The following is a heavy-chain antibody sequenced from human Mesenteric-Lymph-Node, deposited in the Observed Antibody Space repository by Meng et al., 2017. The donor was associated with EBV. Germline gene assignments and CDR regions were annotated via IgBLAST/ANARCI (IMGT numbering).Heavy chain of an antibody. CDR3: ARGNYNFGQNFDY. Sequence: QVHLQESCPGLVKPSQTLSLTCAVSGGSISGSPYYWSWIRQSPGKGLEWIGYSSGNTYYNPSLKSRVSISLDTSKNQFFLKLTSVTAADTAVYYCARGNYNFGQNFDYWGQGTLVTVSS. V-gene: IGHV4-30-4*01. D-gene: IGHD1-1*01. J-gene: IGHJ4*02. CDR2: YSSGNT. CDR1: GGSISGSPYY.